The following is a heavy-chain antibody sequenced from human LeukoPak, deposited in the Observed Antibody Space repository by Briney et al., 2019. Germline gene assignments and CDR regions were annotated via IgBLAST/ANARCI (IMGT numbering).Heavy chain of an antibody. CDR1: GFTFSSYE. J-gene: IGHJ4*02. D-gene: IGHD2-15*01. CDR3: ARESAIVRVPFDD. V-gene: IGHV3-48*03. Sequence: GGSLRLSCAASGFTFSSYEMNWVRQAPGKGLEWVSYISSSGSAIYFADSVKGRFTISRDNARNTLYLQMNGLRVEDTARYYCARESAIVRVPFDDWGQGTLVTVSS. CDR2: ISSSGSAI.